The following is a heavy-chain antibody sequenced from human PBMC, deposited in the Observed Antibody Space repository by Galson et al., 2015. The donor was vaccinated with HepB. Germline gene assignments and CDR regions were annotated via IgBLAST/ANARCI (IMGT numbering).Heavy chain of an antibody. CDR2: IRSKNYGGTA. D-gene: IGHD3-3*01. J-gene: IGHJ4*02. V-gene: IGHV3-49*03. CDR1: GFTFGDYA. Sequence: SLRLSCAGSGFTFGDYAMSWFRQAPGKGLEWVGFIRSKNYGGTAEYAASVKDRFVISRDDSNNIAYLQMNSLKIEDSAVYFCARRGLLEWFDYHFDSWGQGTLVTVSS. CDR3: ARRGLLEWFDYHFDS.